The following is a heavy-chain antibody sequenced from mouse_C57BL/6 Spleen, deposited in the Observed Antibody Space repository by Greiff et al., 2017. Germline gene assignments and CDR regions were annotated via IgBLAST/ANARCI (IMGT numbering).Heavy chain of an antibody. Sequence: EVHLVESGGGLVKPGGSLKLSCAASGFTFSDYGMHWVRQAPEKGLEWVAYISSGSSTIYYADTVKGRFTISRDNAKNTLFLQMTSLRSEDTAMYYCARRFITTVVDWYFDVWGTGTTVTVSS. CDR2: ISSGSSTI. J-gene: IGHJ1*03. CDR1: GFTFSDYG. CDR3: ARRFITTVVDWYFDV. V-gene: IGHV5-17*01. D-gene: IGHD1-1*01.